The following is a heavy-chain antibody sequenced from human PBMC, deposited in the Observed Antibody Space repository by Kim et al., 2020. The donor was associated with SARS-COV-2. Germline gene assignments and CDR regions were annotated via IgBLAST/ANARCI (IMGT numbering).Heavy chain of an antibody. D-gene: IGHD1-26*01. CDR2: K. Sequence: KYYADAVKGRFTISRDNSKNTLYLQMNSLRAEDTAVYYCAKGVSGGAFDYWGQGTLVTVSS. V-gene: IGHV3-30*02. CDR3: AKGVSGGAFDY. J-gene: IGHJ4*02.